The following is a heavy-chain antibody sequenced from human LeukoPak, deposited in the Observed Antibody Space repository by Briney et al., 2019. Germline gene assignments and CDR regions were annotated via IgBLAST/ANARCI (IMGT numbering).Heavy chain of an antibody. V-gene: IGHV3-21*01. CDR1: GFTFSSYS. Sequence: GRSLRLSCAASGFTFSSYSMNWVRQAPGKGLEWVSSISSSSSYINYADSVKGRFTISRDNAKNSLYLQMNSLRAEDTAVYYCARDIPSDYGDNDVFDIWGQGTMVTVSS. D-gene: IGHD4-17*01. J-gene: IGHJ3*02. CDR2: ISSSSSYI. CDR3: ARDIPSDYGDNDVFDI.